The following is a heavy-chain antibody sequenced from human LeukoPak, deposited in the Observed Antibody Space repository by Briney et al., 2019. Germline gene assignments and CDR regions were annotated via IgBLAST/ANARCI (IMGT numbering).Heavy chain of an antibody. Sequence: GGSLRLSCVASGFIFGDYWMSWVRQAPGKGLEWLANTKQDGSEKFYVDSVQGRFTISRDNAKNSLFLQMHNLRAADTAIYYCARPYCSSTNCYKRDAFDIWGQGTMVIVSS. CDR2: TKQDGSEK. V-gene: IGHV3-7*01. CDR1: GFIFGDYW. J-gene: IGHJ3*02. D-gene: IGHD2-2*02. CDR3: ARPYCSSTNCYKRDAFDI.